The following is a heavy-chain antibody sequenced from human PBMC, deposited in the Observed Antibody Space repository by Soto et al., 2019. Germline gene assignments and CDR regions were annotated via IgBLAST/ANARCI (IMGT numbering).Heavy chain of an antibody. J-gene: IGHJ4*02. V-gene: IGHV3-30-3*01. CDR3: ARGHSSSEY. CDR2: ISYDGSNK. D-gene: IGHD6-6*01. Sequence: PGGSLRLSCAASGFTFSSYAMHWVRQAPGKGLEWVAVISYDGSNKYYADSVKGRFTISRDNSKNTLYLQMNSLRAEDTAVYYCARGHSSSEYWGQGTLVTVSS. CDR1: GFTFSSYA.